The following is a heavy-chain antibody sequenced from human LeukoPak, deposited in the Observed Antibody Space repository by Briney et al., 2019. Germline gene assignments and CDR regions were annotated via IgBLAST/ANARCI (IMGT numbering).Heavy chain of an antibody. CDR3: ARLSAMLRGPEPIYYFDY. CDR1: GFTLSTNW. J-gene: IGHJ4*01. Sequence: PGGSLRLSCAASGFTLSTNWMHWVRQAPGKGLVWLSRINGDGSSTSYADSVKGRFTISRDNSKNSLYLQMNSLRAEDTAMYYCARLSAMLRGPEPIYYFDYWGQGTLVTVSS. D-gene: IGHD3-10*01. CDR2: INGDGSST. V-gene: IGHV3-74*01.